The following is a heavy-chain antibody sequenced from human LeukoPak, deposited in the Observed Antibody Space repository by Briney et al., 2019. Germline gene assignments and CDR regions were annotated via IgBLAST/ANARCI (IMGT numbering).Heavy chain of an antibody. V-gene: IGHV6-1*01. CDR1: GDSVSSNCAA. Sequence: SQTLSLTCAISGDSVSSNCAAWNWIRQSPAIDLEWLGSRYYRSKWYNDYAVSVKSRITINPDTSKNQFSLQLNSVTPEDTAVYYCWGYYYGSGSYPGMDVWGQGTTVTVSS. CDR2: RYYRSKWYN. CDR3: WGYYYGSGSYPGMDV. D-gene: IGHD3-10*01. J-gene: IGHJ6*02.